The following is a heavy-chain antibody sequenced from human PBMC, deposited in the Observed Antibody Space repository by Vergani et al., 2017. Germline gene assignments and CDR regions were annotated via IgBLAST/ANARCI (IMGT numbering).Heavy chain of an antibody. V-gene: IGHV3-23*01. J-gene: IGHJ2*01. CDR3: AKPDDINGYFPLWY. D-gene: IGHD5-18*01. Sequence: EVHLKESGGRLVQPGGSLRLSCAASGFTFESYAMSWVRQAPGKGLEWVAAISGPGGRTDYADSVKGRFTVSRDNPENTMYLQMNSLRAEDTAVYFCAKPDDINGYFPLWYWGLGTLVTVSS. CDR1: GFTFESYA. CDR2: ISGPGGRT.